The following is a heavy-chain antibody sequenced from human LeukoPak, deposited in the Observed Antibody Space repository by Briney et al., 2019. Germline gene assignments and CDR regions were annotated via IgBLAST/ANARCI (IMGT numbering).Heavy chain of an antibody. V-gene: IGHV3-21*01. CDR3: ARVPPDYETNGYWTGFYFDY. CDR1: RFTFSSNN. CDR2: ISSSSTYT. J-gene: IGHJ4*02. D-gene: IGHD3-16*01. Sequence: PGGSLRLSCSAPRFTFSSNNMNWVRQAPGKGLEWVSSISSSSTYTYCADSMKGRFTISRDNAKKSLYLQMNSLRVDDTPVYYCARVPPDYETNGYWTGFYFDYWGQGILVTVSS.